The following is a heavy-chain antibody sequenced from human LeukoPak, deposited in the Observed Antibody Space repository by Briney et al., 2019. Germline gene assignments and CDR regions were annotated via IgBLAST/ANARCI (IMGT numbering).Heavy chain of an antibody. Sequence: GGSLRLSCAASGFTVSSNYMSWVRQAPGKGLEWVSVIYSGGSTYYADSVKGRFTISRDNSKNTLYLQMNSLRAEDTAVYYCANFPTMVTYAYYFDYWGQGTLVTVSS. D-gene: IGHD5-18*01. V-gene: IGHV3-53*01. CDR3: ANFPTMVTYAYYFDY. CDR2: IYSGGST. CDR1: GFTVSSNY. J-gene: IGHJ4*02.